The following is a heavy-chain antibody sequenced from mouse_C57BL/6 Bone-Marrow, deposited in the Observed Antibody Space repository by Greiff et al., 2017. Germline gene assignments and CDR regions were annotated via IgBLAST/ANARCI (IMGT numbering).Heavy chain of an antibody. CDR2: IDPENGDT. V-gene: IGHV14-4*01. D-gene: IGHD1-1*01. J-gene: IGHJ1*03. CDR1: GFNIKDDY. Sequence: VQIQQSGAELVRPGASVKLSCTASGFNIKDDYMHWVKQRPEQGLEWIGWIDPENGDTEYASKFQGKATITADTSSNTAYLQLSSLTSEDTAVYYGTTPHYYGSSWYFDVWGTGTTVTVSS. CDR3: TTPHYYGSSWYFDV.